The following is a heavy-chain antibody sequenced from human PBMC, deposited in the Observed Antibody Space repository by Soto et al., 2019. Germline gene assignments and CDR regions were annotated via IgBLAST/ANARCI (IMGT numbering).Heavy chain of an antibody. J-gene: IGHJ4*02. CDR3: ARVGSLRYFDY. D-gene: IGHD4-17*01. Sequence: SETLSLTCTVSGGSISSGDYYWSWIRQPPGKGLEWIGYIYYSGSTYYNPSLKSRVTISVDTSKNQFSLKLSSVTAADTAVYYCARVGSLRYFDYWGQGTLVTVSS. CDR2: IYYSGST. CDR1: GGSISSGDYY. V-gene: IGHV4-30-4*01.